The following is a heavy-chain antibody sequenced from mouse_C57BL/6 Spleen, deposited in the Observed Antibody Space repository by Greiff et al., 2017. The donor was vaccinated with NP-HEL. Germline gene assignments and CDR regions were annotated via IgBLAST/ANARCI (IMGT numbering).Heavy chain of an antibody. CDR3: ARRGYDYDEYFDV. V-gene: IGHV5-6*02. CDR1: GFTFSSYG. D-gene: IGHD2-4*01. Sequence: EVMLVESGGDLVKPGGSLKLSCAASGFTFSSYGMSWVRQTPDKRLEWVATISSGGSYTYYPDSVKGRFTISRDNAKNTLYLQMSSLKSEDTAMYYCARRGYDYDEYFDVWGTGTTVTVSS. CDR2: ISSGGSYT. J-gene: IGHJ1*03.